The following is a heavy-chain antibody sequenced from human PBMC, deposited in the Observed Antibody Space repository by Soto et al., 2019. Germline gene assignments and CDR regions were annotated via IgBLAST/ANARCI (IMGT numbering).Heavy chain of an antibody. J-gene: IGHJ3*02. V-gene: IGHV3-30*18. D-gene: IGHD6-19*01. CDR2: ISYDGSNK. Sequence: QVQLVESGGGVVQPGRSLRLSCAASGFTFSSYGMHWVSQAPGKGLEWVEVISYDGSNKYYADSVKGRFTISRDNSKNTPYLHMNSMRAEDTAVYYCAKDLGQWLMHDAFDIWGKGTMVTVSS. CDR1: GFTFSSYG. CDR3: AKDLGQWLMHDAFDI.